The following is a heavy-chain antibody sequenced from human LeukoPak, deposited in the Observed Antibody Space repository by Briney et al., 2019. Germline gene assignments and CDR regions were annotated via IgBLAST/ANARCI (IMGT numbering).Heavy chain of an antibody. V-gene: IGHV1-18*01. CDR2: IDTDNGQT. J-gene: IGHJ3*02. Sequence: ASVKVSCKASGYNFSRHSITWVRQAPGQGLEWVGLIDTDNGQTQCAQTVQDRISVTKDIATTTVYMELMSLGSDDTVVYYCARFVEWMRDAFDIWGQRTMVTVSS. CDR3: ARFVEWMRDAFDI. CDR1: GYNFSRHS. D-gene: IGHD2-2*03.